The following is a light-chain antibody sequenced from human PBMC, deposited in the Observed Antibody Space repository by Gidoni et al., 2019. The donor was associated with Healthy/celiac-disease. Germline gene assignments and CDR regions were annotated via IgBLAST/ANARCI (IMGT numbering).Light chain of an antibody. CDR1: QSPLHSNGYNY. CDR2: LGS. Sequence: DIVMTQSPLSLPVTPGEPASISCRSSQSPLHSNGYNYLDWYLQKPGQSPQLMIYLGSNRASGVPDRFSGSGSGTDFTLKISRGEAEDVGVYYCMQALQTPITFXXXTRLEIK. J-gene: IGKJ5*01. V-gene: IGKV2-28*01. CDR3: MQALQTPIT.